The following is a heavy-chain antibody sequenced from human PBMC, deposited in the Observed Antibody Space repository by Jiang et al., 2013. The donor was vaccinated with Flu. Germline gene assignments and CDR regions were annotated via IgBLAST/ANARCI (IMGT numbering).Heavy chain of an antibody. CDR1: GFTFGSYG. V-gene: IGHV3-33*01. CDR2: IWYDGTNK. Sequence: GVVQPGRSLRLSCAASGFTFGSYGMHWVRQAPGKGLEWVAAIWYDGTNKYYADSVKGRFTISRDNSKNTLYLQMNSLRAEDTAVYYCAREIYWNGKYYYYEMDVWGQGTTVTVS. J-gene: IGHJ6*02. D-gene: IGHD1-1*01. CDR3: AREIYWNGKYYYYEMDV.